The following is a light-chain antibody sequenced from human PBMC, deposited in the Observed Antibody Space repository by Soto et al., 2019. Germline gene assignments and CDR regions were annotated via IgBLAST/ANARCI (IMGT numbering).Light chain of an antibody. CDR3: QQYGSIRGT. J-gene: IGKJ1*01. Sequence: EIVLTQSPGTLSWSPGEGATLSCRASQSVSSSYLAWYQQKPGQAPRLLIYGASSRATGIPDRFSGSGSGTDFTLTISRLEPADFAVYYCQQYGSIRGTFGQGTKVDIK. CDR2: GAS. CDR1: QSVSSSY. V-gene: IGKV3-20*01.